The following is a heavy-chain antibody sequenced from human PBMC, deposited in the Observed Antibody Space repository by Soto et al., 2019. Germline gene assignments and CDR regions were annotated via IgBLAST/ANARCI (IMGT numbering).Heavy chain of an antibody. D-gene: IGHD6-19*01. J-gene: IGHJ4*02. CDR3: AIGPRMWLPGGGY. CDR2: INHSAIN. Sequence: QVQLEQWGAGLLKPSETLSLTCAVYGGSFSGYYWSWIRQPPGKGLEWLGEINHSAINDYNPSLKSRVTISIDTSKNQFSLKLDSVTAADTAVYYCAIGPRMWLPGGGYWGQGTLVTVSS. CDR1: GGSFSGYY. V-gene: IGHV4-34*01.